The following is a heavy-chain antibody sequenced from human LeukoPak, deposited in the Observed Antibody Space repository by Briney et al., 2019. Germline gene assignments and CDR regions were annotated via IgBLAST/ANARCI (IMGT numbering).Heavy chain of an antibody. CDR1: GGSISSYY. CDR3: ARENSGSYREFDY. CDR2: IYTSGST. J-gene: IGHJ4*02. V-gene: IGHV4-4*07. D-gene: IGHD1-26*01. Sequence: SETLSLICTVSGGSISSYYWSWIRQPAGKGLEWIGRIYTSGSTNYNASLKSRVSMSVDTSKNQFSLKLSSVTAADTAVFYCARENSGSYREFDYWGQGTLVTVS.